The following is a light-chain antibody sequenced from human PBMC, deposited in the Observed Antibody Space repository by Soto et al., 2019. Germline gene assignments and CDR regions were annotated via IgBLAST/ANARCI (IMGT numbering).Light chain of an antibody. CDR3: QQYYGLPLS. CDR2: WAS. CDR1: QSVFYSSISKNF. V-gene: IGKV4-1*01. J-gene: IGKJ4*01. Sequence: DIVMTQSPDSLAVSLGERATINCKSSQSVFYSSISKNFLAWYQQKVGHPPKLLISWASTRESGVPDRFSGSGSGTDFTLTISSLQAEDVAVYYCQQYYGLPLSFGGGTKVDIK.